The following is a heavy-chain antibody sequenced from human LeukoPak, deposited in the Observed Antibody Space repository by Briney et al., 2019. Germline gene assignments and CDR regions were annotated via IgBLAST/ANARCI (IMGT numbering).Heavy chain of an antibody. J-gene: IGHJ5*02. D-gene: IGHD5-18*01. CDR2: ISAYNGNT. Sequence: GASVKVSCKASGYTFTSYGISWVRQAPGQGLEWMGWISAYNGNTNYAQKFQGRVTMTRDTSISTAYMELSRLRSDDTAVYYCARDIVMVTYWFDPWGQGTLVTVSS. CDR3: ARDIVMVTYWFDP. CDR1: GYTFTSYG. V-gene: IGHV1-18*01.